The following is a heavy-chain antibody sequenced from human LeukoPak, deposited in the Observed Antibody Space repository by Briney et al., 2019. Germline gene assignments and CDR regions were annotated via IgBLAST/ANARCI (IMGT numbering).Heavy chain of an antibody. J-gene: IGHJ5*02. Sequence: SGTLSLTCAVSGGSISSSNWWSWVRQPPGKGLEWVGEIFHGGSTNYNPSLMSRVTVSVDKSKNQFSLKLSSVTAADTAVYYGAGDPEGSGNWFDTWGQGTLVTVSS. CDR3: AGDPEGSGNWFDT. V-gene: IGHV4-4*02. D-gene: IGHD2-15*01. CDR2: IFHGGST. CDR1: GGSISSSNW.